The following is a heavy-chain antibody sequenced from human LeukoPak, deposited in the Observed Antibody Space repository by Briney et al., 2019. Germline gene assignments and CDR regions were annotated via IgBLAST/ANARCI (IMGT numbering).Heavy chain of an antibody. D-gene: IGHD2-15*01. J-gene: IGHJ4*02. Sequence: SETLSLTCTVSGGSISSYYWSWIRQPPGKGLEWIGYIYYSGSSNYNPSLKSRVTISVDTSKNQFFLKLSSVAAADTAVYYCARLATVGWRYCSGGSCYADYWGQGTLVAVSS. CDR2: IYYSGSS. CDR1: GGSISSYY. V-gene: IGHV4-59*08. CDR3: ARLATVGWRYCSGGSCYADY.